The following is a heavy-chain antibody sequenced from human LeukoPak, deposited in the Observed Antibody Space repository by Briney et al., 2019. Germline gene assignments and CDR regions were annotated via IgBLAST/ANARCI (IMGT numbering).Heavy chain of an antibody. J-gene: IGHJ4*02. CDR2: ISGSGGDA. D-gene: IGHD3-3*01. Sequence: GGSLRLSCAASGFTFSSYAMSWVRPAPGKGLEWVSAISGSGGDAYYADFVKGRLTISRDISKNTLYLQMNSLRAEYTAVYYCAKGHLGTIFGVVTDYWGQGTLVTVSS. V-gene: IGHV3-23*01. CDR1: GFTFSSYA. CDR3: AKGHLGTIFGVVTDY.